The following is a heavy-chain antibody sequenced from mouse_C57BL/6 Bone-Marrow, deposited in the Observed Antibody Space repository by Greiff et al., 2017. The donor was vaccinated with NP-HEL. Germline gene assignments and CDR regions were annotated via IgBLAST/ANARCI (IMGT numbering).Heavy chain of an antibody. CDR3: TAVSWFAY. V-gene: IGHV6-3*01. J-gene: IGHJ3*01. Sequence: MLVESGGGLVQPGGSMKLSCVASGFTFSNYWMNWVRQSPEKGLEWVAQIRLKSDNYATHYAESVKGRFTISRDDSKSSVYLQMNNLRAEDTGIYYCTAVSWFAYWGQGTLVTVSA. CDR1: GFTFSNYW. CDR2: IRLKSDNYAT.